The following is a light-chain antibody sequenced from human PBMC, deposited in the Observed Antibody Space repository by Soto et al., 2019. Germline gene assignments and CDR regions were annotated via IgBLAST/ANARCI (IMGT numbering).Light chain of an antibody. CDR2: AAS. V-gene: IGKV1-17*01. CDR3: LQHTIYPWLT. Sequence: DIQMTQSPSSLSASVGDRVTITCRASQGIRNDLGWYQQKPGKSPKRLIYAASNLQSGVPSRFSGRGYETGFTVTTRRVQPEDFATYYCLQHTIYPWLTFGGGNKVEFK. CDR1: QGIRND. J-gene: IGKJ4*01.